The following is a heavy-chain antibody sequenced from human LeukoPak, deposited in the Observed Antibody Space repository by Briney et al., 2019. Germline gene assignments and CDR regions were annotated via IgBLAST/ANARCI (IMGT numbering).Heavy chain of an antibody. CDR3: ARSRHYYDSSGYPPELGY. V-gene: IGHV1-69*01. Sequence: SVKVSCKASGGTFSSYAISWVRQAPGQGLEWMGGIIPIFGTANYAQKFQGRVTVTADESTSTAYMELSSLRSEDTAVYYCARSRHYYDSSGYPPELGYWGQGTLVTVSS. J-gene: IGHJ4*02. D-gene: IGHD3-22*01. CDR2: IIPIFGTA. CDR1: GGTFSSYA.